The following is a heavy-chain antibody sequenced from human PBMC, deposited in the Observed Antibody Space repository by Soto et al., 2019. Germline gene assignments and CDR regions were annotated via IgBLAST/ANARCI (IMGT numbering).Heavy chain of an antibody. D-gene: IGHD6-6*01. CDR2: ISYDGSNK. CDR1: GFTFSSFA. Sequence: GGSLRLSCVASGFTFSSFAMHGVRQAPGKGLEWVAVISYDGSNKYYADSVKGRFTISRDNSKDTLYLLMNSLRPEDTAVYYCASDLGPEGWQLVFMYYFDYWGQGTLVTVSS. V-gene: IGHV3-30-3*01. J-gene: IGHJ4*02. CDR3: ASDLGPEGWQLVFMYYFDY.